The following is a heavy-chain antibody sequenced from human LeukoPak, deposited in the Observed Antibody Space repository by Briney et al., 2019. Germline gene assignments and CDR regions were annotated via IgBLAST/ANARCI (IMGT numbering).Heavy chain of an antibody. CDR3: ARDQGGYDWGAFDI. D-gene: IGHD5-12*01. CDR2: ISSSSSYI. J-gene: IGHJ3*02. Sequence: PGGSLRLSCSASGFIFSDSFMAWFRQAPGKGLEWVSSISSSSSYIYYADSVKGRFTISRDNAKNSLYLQMNSLRAEDTAVYYCARDQGGYDWGAFDIWGQGTMVTVSS. CDR1: GFIFSDSF. V-gene: IGHV3-21*01.